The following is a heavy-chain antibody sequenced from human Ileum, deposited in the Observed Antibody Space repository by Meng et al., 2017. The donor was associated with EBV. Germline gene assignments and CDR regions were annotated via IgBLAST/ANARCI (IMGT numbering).Heavy chain of an antibody. CDR1: GGSISSSNW. CDR3: ARDPTGGEDHQRV. CDR2: IYHSGIT. D-gene: IGHD1-14*01. Sequence: QVLRKVSRPGLAKPAGTLSLACAVSGGSISSSNWWRLVHQPAGKLLEWIGKIYHSGITIYNPSLKSRVTMSVDNSKNQFSLKLNSMTAADTAVYYCARDPTGGEDHQRVWGQGTLVTVSS. J-gene: IGHJ4*02. V-gene: IGHV4-4*02.